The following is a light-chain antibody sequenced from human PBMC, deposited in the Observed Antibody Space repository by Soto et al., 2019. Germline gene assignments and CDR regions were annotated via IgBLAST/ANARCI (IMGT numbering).Light chain of an antibody. J-gene: IGKJ1*01. CDR3: QQSSSTPPT. Sequence: DIQMTQSPSSLSASVGDRVTITCRANQSISSYLNWYQHKPGKAPKLLIYAASSLQSGVPSRFSGSGSGTDFTLTISSLQPEDFATYYCQQSSSTPPTFGQGTKVEIK. CDR1: QSISSY. CDR2: AAS. V-gene: IGKV1-39*01.